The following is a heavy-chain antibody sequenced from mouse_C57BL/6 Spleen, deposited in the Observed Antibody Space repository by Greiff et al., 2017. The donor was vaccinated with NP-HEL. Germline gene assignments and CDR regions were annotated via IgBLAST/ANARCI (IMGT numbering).Heavy chain of an antibody. J-gene: IGHJ1*03. CDR3: ARVTTATGYFDV. D-gene: IGHD1-2*01. CDR1: GYSITSGYY. Sequence: EVKLLESGPGLVKPSQSLSLTCSVTGYSITSGYYWNWIRQFPGNKLEWMGYISYDGSNNYNPSLKNRISITRDTSKNQFFLKLNSVTTEDTATYYCARVTTATGYFDVWGTGTTVTVSS. V-gene: IGHV3-6*01. CDR2: ISYDGSN.